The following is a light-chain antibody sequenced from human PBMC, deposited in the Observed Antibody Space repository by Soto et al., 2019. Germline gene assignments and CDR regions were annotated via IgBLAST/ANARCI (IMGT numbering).Light chain of an antibody. CDR3: SSFASSNTWV. V-gene: IGLV2-8*01. Sequence: QSVLTQRPSASGSPGQSVTISCTGTSIDVGAYNYVSWYQQHAGKAPKLVIYEVTKRPSGVPDRFSGSKSANTASLTVSGLQAEDEADYYCSSFASSNTWVFGVGTKLTVL. CDR2: EVT. CDR1: SIDVGAYNY. J-gene: IGLJ3*02.